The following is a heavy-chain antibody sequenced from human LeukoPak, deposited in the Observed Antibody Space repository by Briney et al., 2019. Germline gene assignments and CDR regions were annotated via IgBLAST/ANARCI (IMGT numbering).Heavy chain of an antibody. Sequence: KTSETLSLTCTVSGGSISSYYWSWIRQPPGKGLEWIGYIYYSGSTNYNPSLKSRVTISVDTSKNQFSLKLSSVTAADTAVYYCAREAGSYYNWFDPWGQGTLVTVSS. D-gene: IGHD3-10*01. CDR3: AREAGSYYNWFDP. J-gene: IGHJ5*02. CDR1: GGSISSYY. CDR2: IYYSGST. V-gene: IGHV4-59*01.